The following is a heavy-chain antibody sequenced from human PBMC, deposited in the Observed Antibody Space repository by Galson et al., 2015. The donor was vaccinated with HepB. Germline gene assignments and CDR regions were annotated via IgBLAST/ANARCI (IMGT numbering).Heavy chain of an antibody. CDR3: ARDSEGGGFDY. CDR2: IYDTGST. D-gene: IGHD2-15*01. J-gene: IGHJ4*02. CDR1: GASISSGGYS. Sequence: TLSLTCAVSGASISSGGYSWSWIRQPPGEGLEWIGYIYDTGSTYYNPSLKSRVTISVDRSKNQISLRLSSVTAADTAVYYCARDSEGGGFDYWGQGTRVTVSS. V-gene: IGHV4-30-2*01.